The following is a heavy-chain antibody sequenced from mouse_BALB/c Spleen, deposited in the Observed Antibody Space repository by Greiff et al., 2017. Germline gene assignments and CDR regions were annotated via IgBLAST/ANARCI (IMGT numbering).Heavy chain of an antibody. CDR1: GYTFTNYW. CDR3: ARIREYGQLRGSFDY. CDR2: IYPGGGYT. D-gene: IGHD2-10*02. J-gene: IGHJ2*01. V-gene: IGHV1-63*02. Sequence: QVHVKQSGAELVRPGTSVKMSCKAAGYTFTNYWIGWVKQRPGHGLEWIGDIYPGGGYTNYNEKFKGKATLTADTSSSTAYMQLSSLTSEDSAIYYCARIREYGQLRGSFDYWGQGTTLTVSS.